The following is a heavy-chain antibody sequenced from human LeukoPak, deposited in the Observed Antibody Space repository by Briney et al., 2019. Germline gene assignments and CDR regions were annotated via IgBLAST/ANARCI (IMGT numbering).Heavy chain of an antibody. V-gene: IGHV2-70*11. CDR1: GGSISSYYW. D-gene: IGHD1-26*01. J-gene: IGHJ5*02. CDR2: IDWDDDK. CDR3: ARMAGATTNWLVDP. Sequence: TLSLTCTVSGGSISSYYWSWIRQPPGKALEWLARIDWDDDKYYSTSLKTRLTISKDTSKNQVVLTMTNMDPVDTATYYCARMAGATTNWLVDPWGQGTLVTVSS.